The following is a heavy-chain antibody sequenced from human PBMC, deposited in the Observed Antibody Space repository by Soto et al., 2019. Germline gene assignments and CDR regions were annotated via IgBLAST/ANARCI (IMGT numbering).Heavy chain of an antibody. Sequence: GESLKISCKGSGYKPSTWHNFTSYWIAWVRQMPGKGLEWMAIIYPDESDTRYSPSFQGQVTISADKSISTAYLQWSSLKASDTAMYYCVRMGFSGGGYLSYYYYGMDIWGQGTTVTVSS. V-gene: IGHV5-51*01. CDR3: VRMGFSGGGYLSYYYYGMDI. CDR2: IYPDESDT. J-gene: IGHJ6*02. CDR1: GYKPSTWHNFTSYW. D-gene: IGHD5-12*01.